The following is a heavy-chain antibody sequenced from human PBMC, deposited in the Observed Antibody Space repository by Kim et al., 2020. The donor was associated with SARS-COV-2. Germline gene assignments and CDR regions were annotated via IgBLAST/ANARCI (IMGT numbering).Heavy chain of an antibody. CDR2: IKSKTAGGTT. J-gene: IGHJ4*02. Sequence: GGSLRLSCAASGFTFSNSWMSWVRQAPGKGLEWVGRIKSKTAGGTTDYAAPVKGRFTISRDDSKNTLYLQMNSLKTEDTAVYYCTTYTPPNYYDSSGYQGGFEYWGPGTLVTVS. V-gene: IGHV3-15*01. D-gene: IGHD3-22*01. CDR3: TTYTPPNYYDSSGYQGGFEY. CDR1: GFTFSNSW.